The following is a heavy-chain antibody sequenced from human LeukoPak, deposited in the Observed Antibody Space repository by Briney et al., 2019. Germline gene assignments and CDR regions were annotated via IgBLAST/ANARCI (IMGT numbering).Heavy chain of an antibody. J-gene: IGHJ4*02. CDR3: ARLRRDYRVFDY. D-gene: IGHD4/OR15-4a*01. V-gene: IGHV4-39*01. CDR2: IYYSGSP. CDR1: GGSISSSSYY. Sequence: SETLSLTCTVSGGSISSSSYYWGWIRQPPGKGLEWIGSIYYSGSPYYNPSLKSRVTISVDTSKNQFSLKLTSVTAADTAVYYCARLRRDYRVFDYWGQGTLVTVSS.